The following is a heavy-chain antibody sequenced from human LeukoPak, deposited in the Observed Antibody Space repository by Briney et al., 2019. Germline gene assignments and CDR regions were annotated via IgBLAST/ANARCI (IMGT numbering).Heavy chain of an antibody. CDR1: GFTFSSYA. CDR2: ISGSGEST. CDR3: AKLSESEWLASYSRY. V-gene: IGHV3-23*01. Sequence: GGSPRLSCADSGFTFSSYAMSWVRQAPGKGLEWVSAISGSGESTNSADSVRGRFTISRDNSKNTLFLQMNSLRAEDTAVYYCAKLSESEWLASYSRYWGQGTLVTVSS. J-gene: IGHJ4*02. D-gene: IGHD6-19*01.